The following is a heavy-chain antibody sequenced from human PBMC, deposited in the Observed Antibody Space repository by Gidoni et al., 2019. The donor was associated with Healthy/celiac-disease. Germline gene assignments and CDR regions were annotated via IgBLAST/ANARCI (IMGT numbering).Heavy chain of an antibody. D-gene: IGHD2-8*01. J-gene: IGHJ4*02. Sequence: EVQLVESGGGLVQPGGSLRPSCAASGFTFSSYSMNWVRQAPGKGLEWVSYISSSSSTIYYADSVKGRFTISRDNAKNSLYLQMNSLRDEDTAVYYCARASIYYCTNGVCYFDYWGQGTLVTVSS. CDR2: ISSSSSTI. CDR1: GFTFSSYS. V-gene: IGHV3-48*02. CDR3: ARASIYYCTNGVCYFDY.